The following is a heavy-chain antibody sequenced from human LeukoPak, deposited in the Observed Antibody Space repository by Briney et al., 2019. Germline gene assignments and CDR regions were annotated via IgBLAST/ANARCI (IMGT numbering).Heavy chain of an antibody. J-gene: IGHJ4*02. Sequence: PSQTLSLTCTVSGGSISSGGYYWSWIRQHPGKGLEWIGYIYYSGSTYYNPPLKSRVTISVDTSKNQFSLKLSSVTAADTAVYYCARAGPIRYCSGGSCCSTFDYWGQGTLVTVSS. CDR2: IYYSGST. D-gene: IGHD2-15*01. CDR1: GGSISSGGYY. CDR3: ARAGPIRYCSGGSCCSTFDY. V-gene: IGHV4-31*03.